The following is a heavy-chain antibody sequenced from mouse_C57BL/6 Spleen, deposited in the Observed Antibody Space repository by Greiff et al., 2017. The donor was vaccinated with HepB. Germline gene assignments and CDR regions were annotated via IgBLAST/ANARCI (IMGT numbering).Heavy chain of an antibody. CDR1: GYTFPSYG. V-gene: IGHV1-81*01. CDR3: ARGAITTVVARGPDY. J-gene: IGHJ2*01. Sequence: QVHVKQSGAELARPGASVKLSCKASGYTFPSYGISWVKQRTGQGLEWIGEIYPRSGNTYYNEKFKGKATLTADKSSSTAYMELRSLTSEDSAVYFCARGAITTVVARGPDYWGQGTTLTVSS. D-gene: IGHD1-1*01. CDR2: IYPRSGNT.